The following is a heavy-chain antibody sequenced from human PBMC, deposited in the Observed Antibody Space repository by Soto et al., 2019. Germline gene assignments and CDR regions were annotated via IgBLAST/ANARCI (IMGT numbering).Heavy chain of an antibody. D-gene: IGHD6-6*01. CDR3: AKDFTRQLAYWLDP. Sequence: ASVKVSCKASGFAFTGYYIHWLRPAPGQGLEWMGWINAHSGGTEYAQKFQGRVTLTTDTSIATAYLTLTSLTSDDTALYYCAKDFTRQLAYWLDPWGQGTKVTVSS. V-gene: IGHV1-2*02. CDR1: GFAFTGYY. J-gene: IGHJ5*02. CDR2: INAHSGGT.